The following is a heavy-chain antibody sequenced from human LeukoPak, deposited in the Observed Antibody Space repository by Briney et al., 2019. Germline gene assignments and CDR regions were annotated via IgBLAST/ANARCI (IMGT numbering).Heavy chain of an antibody. D-gene: IGHD3-3*01. CDR3: TTPLPHYDFWSGYYPPVDVDY. CDR2: IKSRTDGGTT. J-gene: IGHJ4*02. CDR1: GFTFSYAW. Sequence: GGSLRLSCAASGFTFSYAWMSWVRQAPGKGLEWVGRIKSRTDGGTTDYAAPVKGRFTISRDDSYNTLYLQMNSLKTEGTAVYYCTTPLPHYDFWSGYYPPVDVDYWGQGTLVTVSS. V-gene: IGHV3-15*01.